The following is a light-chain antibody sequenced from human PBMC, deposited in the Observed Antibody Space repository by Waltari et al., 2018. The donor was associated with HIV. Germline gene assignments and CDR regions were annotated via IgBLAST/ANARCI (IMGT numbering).Light chain of an antibody. CDR3: QQYNSYPYT. CDR2: EVS. V-gene: IGKV2D-29*01. CDR1: QSLLHSDGMTF. Sequence: DIVMTQTPLSLSVTPGQPASISCKSSQSLLHSDGMTFLYWYLQKPGQPPQLLIYEVSNRFSGVPHRFIGSGSGTEFTLTINSLQPDDFATYYCQQYNSYPYTFGQGTKLEI. J-gene: IGKJ2*01.